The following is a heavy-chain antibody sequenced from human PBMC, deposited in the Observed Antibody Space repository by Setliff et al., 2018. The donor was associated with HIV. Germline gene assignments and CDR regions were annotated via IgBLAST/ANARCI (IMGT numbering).Heavy chain of an antibody. D-gene: IGHD2-15*01. J-gene: IGHJ6*03. CDR3: ARGGGSRAATSSYYYMDV. V-gene: IGHV4-31*03. Sequence: SETLSLTCTVSGGSISSGSYYWSWIRQHPGKGLEWIGYIYYSGSTYYNPSLKSRVTISVDTPKNHFSLKLRSVTAADTAVYYCARGGGSRAATSSYYYMDVWGKGATVTVSS. CDR1: GGSISSGSYY. CDR2: IYYSGST.